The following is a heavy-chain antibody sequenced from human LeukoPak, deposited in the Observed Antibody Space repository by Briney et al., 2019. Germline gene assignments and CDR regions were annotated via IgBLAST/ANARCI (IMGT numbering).Heavy chain of an antibody. V-gene: IGHV1-8*01. CDR1: GYTFSIYD. D-gene: IGHD6-13*01. CDR2: LNPISGYA. CDR3: ARGNRPYTSSWSSLAFDI. J-gene: IGHJ3*02. Sequence: ASVKVSCKASGYTFSIYDINWVRQATGQGLEWMGWLNPISGYAGYAQNFQGRVTMTGNTAISTAYMELSSLKSDDAAVYYCARGNRPYTSSWSSLAFDIWGQGTIVTVSS.